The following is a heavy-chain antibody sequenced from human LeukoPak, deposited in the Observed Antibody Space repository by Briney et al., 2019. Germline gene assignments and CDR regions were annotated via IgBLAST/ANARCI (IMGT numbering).Heavy chain of an antibody. CDR3: ARWKSGGKDFDY. V-gene: IGHV6-1*01. CDR2: TYYRSKWYN. D-gene: IGHD5-12*01. CDR1: GDSASSNSAA. Sequence: SQALSLTCAISGDSASSNSAAWNWIRQSPSRGLEWLARTYYRSKWYNEYAVSVKSRITINPATAKSQFSLQLNSGTPEDTALYYCARWKSGGKDFDYWGPGILVTASS. J-gene: IGHJ4*02.